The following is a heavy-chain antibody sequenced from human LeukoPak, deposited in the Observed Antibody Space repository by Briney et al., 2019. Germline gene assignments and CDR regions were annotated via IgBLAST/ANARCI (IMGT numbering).Heavy chain of an antibody. V-gene: IGHV3-7*01. D-gene: IGHD1-1*01. CDR3: ATTGSLRYFDY. J-gene: IGHJ4*02. CDR1: GFTFSSYW. CDR2: INQDGSEK. Sequence: PGGSLRLSCAASGFTFSSYWMSWVRQAPGKGLESVSKINQDGSEKYYVDSVKGRFTISRDNAKNSLYLQMNSLRAEDTAVYYCATTGSLRYFDYWGQGTLVTVSP.